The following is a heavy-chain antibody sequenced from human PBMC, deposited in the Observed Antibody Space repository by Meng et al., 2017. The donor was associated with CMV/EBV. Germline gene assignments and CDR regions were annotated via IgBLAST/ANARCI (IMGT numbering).Heavy chain of an antibody. D-gene: IGHD2-8*01. Sequence: ASVKVSCKASGYTFTGYYMHWVRQAPGQGLEWMGWINPNSGGTNYAQKSQGRVTMTRDTSISTAYMELSRLRSDDTAVYYCARAWDENIVLMVYASFDPWGQGTLVTVSS. V-gene: IGHV1-2*02. CDR1: GYTFTGYY. CDR2: INPNSGGT. CDR3: ARAWDENIVLMVYASFDP. J-gene: IGHJ5*02.